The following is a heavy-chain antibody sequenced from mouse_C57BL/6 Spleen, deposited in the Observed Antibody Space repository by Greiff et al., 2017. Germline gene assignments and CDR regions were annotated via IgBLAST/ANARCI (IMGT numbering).Heavy chain of an antibody. CDR3: ARDDDGYFDY. CDR2: IYPGDGDT. J-gene: IGHJ2*01. D-gene: IGHD2-3*01. CDR1: GYAFSSSW. Sequence: QVQLQQSGPELVKPGASVKISCKASGYAFSSSWMNWVKQRPGKGLEWIGRIYPGDGDTNYNGKFKGKATLTADKSSSTAYMQLSSLTSEDSAVYFFARDDDGYFDYWGQGTTLTVSS. V-gene: IGHV1-82*01.